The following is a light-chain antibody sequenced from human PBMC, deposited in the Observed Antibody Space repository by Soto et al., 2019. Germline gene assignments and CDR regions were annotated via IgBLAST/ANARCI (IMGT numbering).Light chain of an antibody. J-gene: IGKJ4*01. CDR3: KQYNSNQNT. CDR2: KTS. CDR1: QSFSTW. V-gene: IGKV1-5*03. Sequence: DIQMTHSPSTLSASLGDRVTITCRASQSFSTWLAWYQQKPGKAPNLLIYKTSILESGVPSRFSGSGSGTEFTLTISSLQPDDFANYYCKQYNSNQNTFGGGTKVEIK.